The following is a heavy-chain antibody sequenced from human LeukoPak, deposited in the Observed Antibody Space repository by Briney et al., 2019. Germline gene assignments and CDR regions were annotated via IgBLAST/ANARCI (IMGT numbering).Heavy chain of an antibody. Sequence: SETLSLTCAVYGGSFSGYYWSWIRQPPGKGLEWIGEINHSGSTNYNPSLKSRVTISVDTSKNQFPLKLSSVTAADTAVYYCARGRWLNSGNYYYYMDVWGKGTTVAVSS. J-gene: IGHJ6*03. CDR2: INHSGST. CDR1: GGSFSGYY. V-gene: IGHV4-34*01. CDR3: ARGRWLNSGNYYYYMDV. D-gene: IGHD3-10*01.